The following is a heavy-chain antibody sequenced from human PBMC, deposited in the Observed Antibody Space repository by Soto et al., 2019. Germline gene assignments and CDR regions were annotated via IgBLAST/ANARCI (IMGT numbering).Heavy chain of an antibody. J-gene: IGHJ6*02. V-gene: IGHV3-7*01. D-gene: IGHD3-22*01. CDR1: GFTFSSYW. Sequence: EVRLVESGGGLVQPGGSLTLSCAASGFTFSSYWMTWVRQAPGKGLEWVANINQDGSEKYYMDSMKGRFTISRDNAKNSLLLKLNSLRAEDTAVYYCARDRGRTDLRDTHYYDSSDLDYGMDVWGQGTTVTVSS. CDR3: ARDRGRTDLRDTHYYDSSDLDYGMDV. CDR2: INQDGSEK.